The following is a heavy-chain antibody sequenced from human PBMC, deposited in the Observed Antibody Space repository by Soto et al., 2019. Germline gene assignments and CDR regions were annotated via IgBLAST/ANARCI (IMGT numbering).Heavy chain of an antibody. V-gene: IGHV3-23*01. CDR3: AKDPAWLVRMGFDY. J-gene: IGHJ4*02. Sequence: GGSLRLSCAASGFTFSSYAMSWVRQAPGKGLEWVPAISGSGGSTYYADSVKGRFTISRDNSKNTLYLQMNSLRAEDTAVYYCAKDPAWLVRMGFDYWGQGTLVTVS. CDR1: GFTFSSYA. D-gene: IGHD6-19*01. CDR2: ISGSGGST.